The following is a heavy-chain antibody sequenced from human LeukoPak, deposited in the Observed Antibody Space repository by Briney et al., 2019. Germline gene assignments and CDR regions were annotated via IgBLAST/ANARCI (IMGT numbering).Heavy chain of an antibody. J-gene: IGHJ6*03. CDR1: GFTFSTYW. CDR3: AGEIETYYYDSSGYYYNYYYYYMDV. Sequence: GGSLRLSCAASGFTFSTYWMNWFRQTPGKGLEWVAKIKADGGEKDHVASVKGRFTISRDNAKNSLYLQMNSLRAEDTAVYYCAGEIETYYYDSSGYYYNYYYYYMDVWGKGTTVTVSS. CDR2: IKADGGEK. V-gene: IGHV3-7*01. D-gene: IGHD3-22*01.